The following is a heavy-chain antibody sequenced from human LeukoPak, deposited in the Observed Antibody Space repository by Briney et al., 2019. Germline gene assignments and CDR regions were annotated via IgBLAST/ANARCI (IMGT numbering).Heavy chain of an antibody. V-gene: IGHV3-21*01. CDR3: ARAPSAGNAFDI. Sequence: GGSLRLSCAASGFTFSSYEMNWVRQAPGKGLEWVSSISSSSSYIYYADSVKGRFTTSRDNAKNSLYLQMNSLRAEDTAVYYCARAPSAGNAFDIWGQGTMVTVSS. D-gene: IGHD4-23*01. CDR2: ISSSSSYI. J-gene: IGHJ3*02. CDR1: GFTFSSYE.